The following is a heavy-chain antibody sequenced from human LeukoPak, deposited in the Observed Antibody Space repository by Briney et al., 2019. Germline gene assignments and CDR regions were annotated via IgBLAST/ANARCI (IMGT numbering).Heavy chain of an antibody. CDR3: ARALGGDYYYYYMDV. CDR2: IYTSGST. Sequence: SETLSLTCTVSGGSISTGSYYWSWIRQPAGKGPEWIGRIYTSGSTHYNPSLKSRVTISVDTSKNQFSLKLSSVTAADTAVYYCARALGGDYYYYYMDVWGKGTTVTVSS. CDR1: GGSISTGSYY. J-gene: IGHJ6*03. V-gene: IGHV4-61*02. D-gene: IGHD4-17*01.